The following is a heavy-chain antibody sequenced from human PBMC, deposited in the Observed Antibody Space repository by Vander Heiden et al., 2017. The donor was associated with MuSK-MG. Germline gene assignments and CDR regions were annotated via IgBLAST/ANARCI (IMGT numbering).Heavy chain of an antibody. V-gene: IGHV1-69*06. CDR1: GGTFSSYA. J-gene: IGHJ6*03. CDR2: IIPIFGTA. Sequence: QVQLVQSGAEVKKPGSSVKVSCKASGGTFSSYAISWVRQAPGQGLEWMGGIIPIFGTANDAQKFQGRVTITADKATSTAYMELSSLRSEDTAVYYCARGWVVAATPYYYYMDVWGKGTTVTVSS. D-gene: IGHD2-15*01. CDR3: ARGWVVAATPYYYYMDV.